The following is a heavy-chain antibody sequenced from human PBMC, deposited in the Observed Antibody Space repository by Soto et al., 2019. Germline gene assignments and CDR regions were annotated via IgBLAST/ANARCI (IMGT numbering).Heavy chain of an antibody. CDR2: IIPIPGTA. D-gene: IGHD2-2*01. Sequence: QVQLVQSGAEVKKPGSSEKVSCKASGGTFGSYAGSWVRQAPGQGLEWMGGIIPIPGTANYAQKFQGRVTIAANESTSTAYMELSSLRSEDTAVYNCARSQGSSTSLEIYYYYYYGMDVWGQGTTVTVSS. CDR3: ARSQGSSTSLEIYYYYYYGMDV. CDR1: GGTFGSYA. V-gene: IGHV1-69*01. J-gene: IGHJ6*02.